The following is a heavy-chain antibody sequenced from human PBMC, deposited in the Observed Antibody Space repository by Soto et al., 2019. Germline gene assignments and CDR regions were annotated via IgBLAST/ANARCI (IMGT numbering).Heavy chain of an antibody. Sequence: QVQLQQWGAGLLKPSETLSLTCAVYGGSFSGYYWSWIRQPPGKGLEWIGECNHSGSTNYNPSLKSRVTISVDTSKNQFSLKLSSVTAADTAVYYCARAVVVVAASPKDAFDIWGQGTMVTVSS. CDR1: GGSFSGYY. D-gene: IGHD2-15*01. CDR3: ARAVVVVAASPKDAFDI. CDR2: CNHSGST. J-gene: IGHJ3*02. V-gene: IGHV4-34*01.